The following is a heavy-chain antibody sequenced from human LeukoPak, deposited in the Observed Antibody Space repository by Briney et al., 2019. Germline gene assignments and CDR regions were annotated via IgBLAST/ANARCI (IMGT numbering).Heavy chain of an antibody. Sequence: GGSLRLSCAASGFTFSSYAMHWVRQAPGKGLEWVSGISWNSGSIGYADSVKGRFTISRDNAKNSLYLQMNSLRAEDMALYYCASQTGYWGQGTLVTVSS. V-gene: IGHV3-9*03. CDR3: ASQTGY. CDR2: ISWNSGSI. J-gene: IGHJ4*02. D-gene: IGHD1-1*01. CDR1: GFTFSSYA.